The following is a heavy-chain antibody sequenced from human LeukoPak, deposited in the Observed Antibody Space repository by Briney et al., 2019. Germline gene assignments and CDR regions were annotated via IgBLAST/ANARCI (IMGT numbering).Heavy chain of an antibody. Sequence: GGSLRLSCAASGFTFDDYAMHWVRQAPGKGLEWVSLISGDCGSTYYADSVKGRFTISRDNSKNSLYLQMNSLRTEDTALYYCAKDVGYCSGGSCYSPSYYVDVWGKGTTVTVSS. CDR1: GFTFDDYA. D-gene: IGHD2-15*01. J-gene: IGHJ6*03. CDR2: ISGDCGST. CDR3: AKDVGYCSGGSCYSPSYYVDV. V-gene: IGHV3-43*02.